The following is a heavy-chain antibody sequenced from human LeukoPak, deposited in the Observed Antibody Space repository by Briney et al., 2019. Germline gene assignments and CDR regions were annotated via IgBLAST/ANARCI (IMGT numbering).Heavy chain of an antibody. Sequence: ASVKVSCKASGCTFTSYAISWVRQAPGQGLEWMGRIIPIFAIANYAQKFQGRVTINTDKSTSTDYMELRSLRSEDTAVYFCARQGYYYDRSDAFDIWGQGTMVTVSS. V-gene: IGHV1-69*04. CDR2: IIPIFAIA. D-gene: IGHD3-22*01. CDR3: ARQGYYYDRSDAFDI. CDR1: GCTFTSYA. J-gene: IGHJ3*02.